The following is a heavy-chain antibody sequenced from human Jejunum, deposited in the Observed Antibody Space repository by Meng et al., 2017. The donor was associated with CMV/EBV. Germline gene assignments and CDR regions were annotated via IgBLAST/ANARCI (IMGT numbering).Heavy chain of an antibody. Sequence: HVQLVQAGYELQKPKTSVTVSCKASGYTVTSYALDWLRWARGPALEWMEWIKSNNGIPRYAQDSTGRFVCSMNTSVSTAYLQFNGLKAEDSAVYSCATGYCADGVCHFDPWGQGTLVTVSS. CDR1: GYTVTSYA. CDR2: IKSNNGIP. D-gene: IGHD2-8*01. V-gene: IGHV7-4-1*02. J-gene: IGHJ5*02. CDR3: ATGYCADGVCHFDP.